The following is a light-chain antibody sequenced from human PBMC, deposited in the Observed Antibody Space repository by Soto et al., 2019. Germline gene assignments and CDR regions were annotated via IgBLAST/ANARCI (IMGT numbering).Light chain of an antibody. J-gene: IGLJ2*01. CDR3: QTWDTTPL. V-gene: IGLV4-69*01. Sequence: QLVLTQSPSASASLGASVKLTCTLSNGHTSFAIAWHQQQPEKGPRYLMKLNDDGSHNKGDGIPDRFSVSSSGAEHYLTLSSLQSDDEADYYCQTWDTTPLCGGGTKLTVL. CDR1: NGHTSFA. CDR2: LNDDGSH.